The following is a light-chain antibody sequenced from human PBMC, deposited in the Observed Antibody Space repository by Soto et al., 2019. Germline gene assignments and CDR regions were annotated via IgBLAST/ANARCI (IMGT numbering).Light chain of an antibody. Sequence: IVMTQSPDSLVVSLDERATINCKSSQSVLSSSDNNNYLAWFQMKPGQPPKLLISWASTRESGVPDRFSGSGSGIDFTLTISSLQAEDVAVYHCQQYYRSPITFGQGTRLEIK. CDR2: WAS. V-gene: IGKV4-1*01. CDR3: QQYYRSPIT. CDR1: QSVLSSSDNNNY. J-gene: IGKJ5*01.